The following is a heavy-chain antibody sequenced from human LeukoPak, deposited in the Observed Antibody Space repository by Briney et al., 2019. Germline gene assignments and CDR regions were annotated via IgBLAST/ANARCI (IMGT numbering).Heavy chain of an antibody. Sequence: PSETLSLTYTVSGASILSSRYYWAWVRQPPGKGLEWIGSIYYSGSTWYNRSLKSRVIISLDTSTNQFSLSLSSVTAADTAVYYCARGGPYFGGDCYSYYYYYYMDVWGKGTTVTVSS. D-gene: IGHD2-21*01. J-gene: IGHJ6*03. V-gene: IGHV4-39*07. CDR1: GASILSSRYY. CDR2: IYYSGST. CDR3: ARGGPYFGGDCYSYYYYYYMDV.